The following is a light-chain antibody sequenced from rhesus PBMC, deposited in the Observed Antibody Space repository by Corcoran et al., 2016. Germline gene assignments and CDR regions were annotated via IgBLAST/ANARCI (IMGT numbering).Light chain of an antibody. J-gene: IGKJ2*01. CDR3: QHGYGTPPYS. Sequence: DIQMTQSPSSLSASVGDRVTITCRASENVNNYLNWYQQKPGKAPKILIYQASTVQSGVPSRFSGSGSGTDYTFTISSLQPEDVATYYCQHGYGTPPYSFGQGTKVEIK. CDR1: ENVNNY. V-gene: IGKV1-74*01. CDR2: QAS.